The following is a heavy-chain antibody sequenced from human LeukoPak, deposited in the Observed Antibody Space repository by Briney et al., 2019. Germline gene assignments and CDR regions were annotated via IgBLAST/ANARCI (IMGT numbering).Heavy chain of an antibody. CDR1: GFIFTNYF. D-gene: IGHD3-16*01. CDR2: ISGSGGST. J-gene: IGHJ4*02. Sequence: PGGSLRLSCAASGFIFTNYFMSWVRQAPGKGLEWVSAISGSGGSTYYADSVKGRFTISRDNSKNTLYLQMNSLRAEDTAVYYCAKDTSGYFDYWGQGTLVTVSS. CDR3: AKDTSGYFDY. V-gene: IGHV3-23*01.